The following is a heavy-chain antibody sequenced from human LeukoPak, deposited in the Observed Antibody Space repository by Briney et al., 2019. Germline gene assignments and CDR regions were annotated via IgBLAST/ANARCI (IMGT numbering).Heavy chain of an antibody. J-gene: IGHJ4*02. CDR3: AASLPNIVVVPATKGPFGY. CDR2: IYENGGTT. Sequence: HSGGSLRLSCVGSGFTFRSHAMSWVRQAPEKGLEFVSGIYENGGTTYYADSVKGRFSISRDNSKNTLYLQMNSLRAEDTAVYYCAASLPNIVVVPATKGPFGYWGQGTLVTVSS. CDR1: GFTFRSHA. D-gene: IGHD2-2*01. V-gene: IGHV3-23*01.